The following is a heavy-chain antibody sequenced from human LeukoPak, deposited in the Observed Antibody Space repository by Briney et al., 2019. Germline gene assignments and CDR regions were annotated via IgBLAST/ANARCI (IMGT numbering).Heavy chain of an antibody. Sequence: GGSLRLSCVVSGFSFNEYAMNWVRPAPGKGLEWVSFISGDGRSTYYADSVKGRFTISRDNTRNSLYLQMNSLRLGDTALYYCATDCSGNRCYSLWGPGTLVTVSS. V-gene: IGHV3-43*02. CDR3: ATDCSGNRCYSL. J-gene: IGHJ4*02. CDR1: GFSFNEYA. D-gene: IGHD2-2*01. CDR2: ISGDGRST.